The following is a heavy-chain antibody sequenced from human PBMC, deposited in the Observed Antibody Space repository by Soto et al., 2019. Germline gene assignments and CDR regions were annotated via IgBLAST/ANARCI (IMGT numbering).Heavy chain of an antibody. V-gene: IGHV1-18*01. CDR1: GYTFTSYG. CDR2: ISAYNGNT. J-gene: IGHJ5*02. CDR3: ARVGSGWLQNWFDP. D-gene: IGHD6-19*01. Sequence: ASVKVSCKASGYTFTSYGISWLRQAPGQGLEWMGWISAYNGNTNYAQKLQGRVTMTTDTSTSTAYMELRSLRSDDTAVYYCARVGSGWLQNWFDPWGQGTLVTVSS.